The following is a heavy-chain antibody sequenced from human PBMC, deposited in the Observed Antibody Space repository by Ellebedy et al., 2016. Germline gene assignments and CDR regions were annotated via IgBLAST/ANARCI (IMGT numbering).Heavy chain of an antibody. CDR2: ISAGGDIT. V-gene: IGHV3-23*01. J-gene: IGHJ4*02. CDR3: YYGHYSAS. D-gene: IGHD4-17*01. CDR1: GFTFRNFF. Sequence: GGSLRLXXVGSGFTFRNFFMSWVRQAPGGGLEWVSTISAGGDITFSADSVKGRFTISRDNSRDTLYLQMNSLRAEDTAVYYCYYGHYSASWGQGTLVTVSS.